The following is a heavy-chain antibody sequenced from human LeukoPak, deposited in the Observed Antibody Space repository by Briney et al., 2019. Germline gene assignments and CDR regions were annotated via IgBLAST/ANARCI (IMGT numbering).Heavy chain of an antibody. D-gene: IGHD3-10*01. CDR2: IKQDGSEK. V-gene: IGHV3-7*01. J-gene: IGHJ4*02. CDR1: GFTFSSYW. Sequence: GGSLRLSCAASGFTFSSYWMSWVRQAPGKGLEWVANIKQDGSEKYYVDSVKGRFTISRDNAKNSLYLQMNSLRAEGTAVYYFARDDYCVSGSFDYWGQGTLVTVSS. CDR3: ARDDYCVSGSFDY.